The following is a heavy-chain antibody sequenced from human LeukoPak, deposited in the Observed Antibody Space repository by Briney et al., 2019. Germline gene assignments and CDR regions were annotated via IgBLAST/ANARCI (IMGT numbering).Heavy chain of an antibody. V-gene: IGHV3-7*01. CDR1: GFTFSSYG. CDR2: INQDGSEE. J-gene: IGHJ4*02. D-gene: IGHD3-3*01. CDR3: ARDRITDFWSGYYTNYFDY. Sequence: GGSLRLSCAASGFTFSSYGMTWVRQAPGKGLEWVATINQDGSEEYYVDSVKGRFTISRDNAKNSLFLQMNSLRAEDTAVYYCARDRITDFWSGYYTNYFDYWGQGTLVTVSS.